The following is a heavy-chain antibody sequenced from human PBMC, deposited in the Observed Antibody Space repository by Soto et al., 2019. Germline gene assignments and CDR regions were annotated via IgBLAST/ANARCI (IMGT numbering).Heavy chain of an antibody. D-gene: IGHD4-17*01. CDR1: GFSLTTGKMG. CDR3: ARMNVDSYQFYYAMDV. V-gene: IGHV2-26*01. CDR2: IFSDNER. J-gene: IGHJ6*02. Sequence: SGPTLVNPTETLTLTCTVSGFSLTTGKMGVSWIRQPPGKALEWLAHIFSDNERSYSTSLQGRLTISKDTSGSQVVLSMTNVDPVDTATYYCARMNVDSYQFYYAMDVWGPGTTVTVSS.